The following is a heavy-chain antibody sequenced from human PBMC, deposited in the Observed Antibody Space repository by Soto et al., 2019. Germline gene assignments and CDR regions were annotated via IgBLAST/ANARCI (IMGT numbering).Heavy chain of an antibody. V-gene: IGHV3-23*01. CDR1: GFGLSTYA. CDR3: ALPSCGGDCYSPFDY. J-gene: IGHJ4*02. CDR2: ISANSGNT. D-gene: IGHD2-21*02. Sequence: ELQLLESGGGFVQPGGSLRLSCTASGFGLSTYAISWVRQAPGKGLEWVSVISANSGNTDYADSVKGRFTISRDKSENTVFLRMNRLRAEDTAVYYCALPSCGGDCYSPFDYWGQGTLVTVSS.